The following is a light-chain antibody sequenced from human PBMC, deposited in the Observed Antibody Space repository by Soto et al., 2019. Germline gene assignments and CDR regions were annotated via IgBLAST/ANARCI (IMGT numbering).Light chain of an antibody. CDR1: QTVSSTY. CDR2: GAS. V-gene: IGKV3-20*01. J-gene: IGKJ5*01. CDR3: QQYGRSLT. Sequence: EIVLTQSPGTLSLFAGEKATLSCRASQTVSSTYFAWYQQRPGQPPRLLIYGASRRAAGIPDRFSGSGSGTDFTLTISRLEPEDFAVYYCQQYGRSLTFGQGTRREIK.